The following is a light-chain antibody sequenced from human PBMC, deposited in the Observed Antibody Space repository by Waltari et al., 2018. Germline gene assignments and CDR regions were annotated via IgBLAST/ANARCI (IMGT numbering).Light chain of an antibody. V-gene: IGKV3-20*01. CDR2: VAS. J-gene: IGKJ3*01. CDR1: QSVSSSY. CDR3: QQFGSSSFT. Sequence: EIVLTQSPGTLSLSPGERATLSCRASQSVSSSYLAWYQQKPGQAPRLLIYVASSRATGIPDRFSGSGSGTDFTLTISRLEPEDFAVYYCQQFGSSSFTFGPGTKVGI.